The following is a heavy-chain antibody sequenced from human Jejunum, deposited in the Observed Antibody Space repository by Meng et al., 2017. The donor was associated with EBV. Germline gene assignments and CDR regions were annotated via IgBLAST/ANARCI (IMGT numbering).Heavy chain of an antibody. CDR3: ARYGSGYFPALWY. CDR1: GDSISSSNW. Sequence: QVQAKDSGPGLVKPSGTLSLTCAVSGDSISSSNWWSWVRQPPGKGLEWIGEIYHSGSTNYNPSLKSRVTISVDKSKNQFSLKLSSVTAADTAVYYCARYGSGYFPALWYWGQGTLVTVSS. J-gene: IGHJ4*02. D-gene: IGHD3-3*01. V-gene: IGHV4-4*02. CDR2: IYHSGST.